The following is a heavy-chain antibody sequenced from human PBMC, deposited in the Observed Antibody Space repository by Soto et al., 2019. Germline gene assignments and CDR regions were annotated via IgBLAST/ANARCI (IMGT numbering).Heavy chain of an antibody. J-gene: IGHJ4*02. CDR3: ARGYSTGWYSSVFFDY. V-gene: IGHV1-2*02. CDR1: GDTFTGYY. CDR2: SNPHSGDT. Sequence: QVQLVQSGAEVKNPGASVKVSCKTSGDTFTGYYMHWVRQAPGQGLEWMGWSNPHSGDTEYAQTFQGRVTMTRDTSISTAYMELSRLRSNDTAFYYCARGYSTGWYSSVFFDYWGQGTLVTVSS. D-gene: IGHD6-19*01.